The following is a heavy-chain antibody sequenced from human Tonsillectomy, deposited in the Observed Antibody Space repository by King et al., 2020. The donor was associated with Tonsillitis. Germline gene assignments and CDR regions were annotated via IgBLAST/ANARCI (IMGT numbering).Heavy chain of an antibody. J-gene: IGHJ6*03. D-gene: IGHD3-3*01. Sequence: VQLVQSGAEVKKPGSSVKFSCKSSGGTFSNYALGWVRQAPGQGLEWMGGIIPIFGIPNYAQKFQGRVTITADESTSTAYMELSSLRSEDTAVYFCASSIFGVPDYYYYYMDVWGKGTAVTVSS. CDR2: IIPIFGIP. V-gene: IGHV1-69*01. CDR1: GGTFSNYA. CDR3: ASSIFGVPDYYYYYMDV.